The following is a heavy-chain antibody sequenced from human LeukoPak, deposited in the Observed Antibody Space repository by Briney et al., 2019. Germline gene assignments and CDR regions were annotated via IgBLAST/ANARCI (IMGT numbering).Heavy chain of an antibody. J-gene: IGHJ6*02. D-gene: IGHD2-15*01. V-gene: IGHV3-33*01. CDR2: MWFGGSNK. Sequence: GRSLRLSCAASGFTFSSYGMHWVRQAPGKGLEWVAVMWFGGSNKYYADSVKGRFTISRDNSKNTLYLQMNSLRAEDTAIYYCARVRDIVVVVAATQDYYGMDVWGQGTTVTVSS. CDR3: ARVRDIVVVVAATQDYYGMDV. CDR1: GFTFSSYG.